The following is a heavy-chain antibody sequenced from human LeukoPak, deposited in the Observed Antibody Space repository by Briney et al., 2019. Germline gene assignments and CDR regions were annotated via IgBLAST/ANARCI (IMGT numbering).Heavy chain of an antibody. CDR2: IYHSGST. Sequence: PSETLSLTCAVSGGSISSSNWWSWVRQPPGKGLEWIGEIYHSGSTNYNPSLKSRVTISVDKSKNQFSLKLSSVTAADTAVYYCARVNSGSFPCPPDYWGQGTLVTVSS. V-gene: IGHV4-4*02. CDR3: ARVNSGSFPCPPDY. CDR1: GGSISSSNW. J-gene: IGHJ4*02. D-gene: IGHD1-26*01.